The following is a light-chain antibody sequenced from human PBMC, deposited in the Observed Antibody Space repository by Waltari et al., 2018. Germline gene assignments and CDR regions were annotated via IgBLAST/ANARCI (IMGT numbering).Light chain of an antibody. CDR3: QAWDSSTVV. CDR2: QGS. J-gene: IGLJ2*01. CDR1: KLGDKY. Sequence: SYELTQPPSVSVSPGQTASITCSGDKLGDKYVSWYQLKPGQSPVLVIYQGSQRPSGVPERFSGSNSGNTATLTISGTQAMDEADYYCQAWDSSTVVFGGGTKLTVL. V-gene: IGLV3-1*01.